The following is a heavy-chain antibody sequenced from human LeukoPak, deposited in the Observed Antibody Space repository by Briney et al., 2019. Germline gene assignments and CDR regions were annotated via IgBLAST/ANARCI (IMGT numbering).Heavy chain of an antibody. Sequence: PGGSLRLSCAISGITLSNYGMSWVRQAPGKGLEWVSVIYSGGSTYYADSVKGRFTISRDNSKNTLYLQMNSLRAEDTAVYYCARDPDPFYGDYRSPTSGYWGQGTLVTVSS. CDR2: IYSGGST. CDR3: ARDPDPFYGDYRSPTSGY. J-gene: IGHJ4*02. D-gene: IGHD4-17*01. CDR1: GITLSNYG. V-gene: IGHV3-66*01.